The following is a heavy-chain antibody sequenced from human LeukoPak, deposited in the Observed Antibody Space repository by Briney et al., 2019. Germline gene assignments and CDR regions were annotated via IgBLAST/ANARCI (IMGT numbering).Heavy chain of an antibody. J-gene: IGHJ4*02. V-gene: IGHV3-21*04. Sequence: GGSLRLSCAASAFTFSSYSMNWVRQAPGKGLEWVSSISSSGSYIYYADSVKGRFTISRDNAKNSLYLQMNSLRAEDTAVYYCAKGIAADPFDYWGQGTLVTVSS. CDR3: AKGIAADPFDY. D-gene: IGHD6-13*01. CDR1: AFTFSSYS. CDR2: ISSSGSYI.